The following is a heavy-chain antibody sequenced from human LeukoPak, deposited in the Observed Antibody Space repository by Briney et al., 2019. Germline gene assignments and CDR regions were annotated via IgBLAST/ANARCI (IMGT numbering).Heavy chain of an antibody. V-gene: IGHV3-48*03. CDR2: ISGSGRHI. D-gene: IGHD1-1*01. Sequence: PGGSLRLSCAASGFTFSTYEMNWVRQAPGKGLEWVSYISGSGRHIYYADSVKGRFTISRDNAKNSLYLQMNSLRAEDTAVHYCARDGQLERREGFDYWGQGTLVTVSS. J-gene: IGHJ4*02. CDR1: GFTFSTYE. CDR3: ARDGQLERREGFDY.